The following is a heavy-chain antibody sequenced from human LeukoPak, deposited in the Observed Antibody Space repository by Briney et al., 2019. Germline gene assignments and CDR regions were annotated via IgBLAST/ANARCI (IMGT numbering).Heavy chain of an antibody. CDR2: ISYDGSNK. J-gene: IGHJ4*02. D-gene: IGHD2/OR15-2a*01. V-gene: IGHV3-30-3*01. CDR3: VKGLSEYFDY. Sequence: GRSLRLSCAASGFTFSSYAMHWVRQAPGKGLEWVAVISYDGSNKYYADSVKGRFTISRDNSKNTLYLQMNSLRAEDTAVYYCVKGLSEYFDYWGQGTLVTVSS. CDR1: GFTFSSYA.